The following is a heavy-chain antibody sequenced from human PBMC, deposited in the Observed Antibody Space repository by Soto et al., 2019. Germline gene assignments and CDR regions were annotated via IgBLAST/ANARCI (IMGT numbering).Heavy chain of an antibody. J-gene: IGHJ5*02. D-gene: IGHD4-17*01. Sequence: SETLSLTCTVSGGSISSSSYYWGWIRQPPGKGLEWIGSIYYSGSTYYNPSLKSRVTISVDTSKNQFSLKLGSVTAADTAVYYCARRATVTTHHHNWFDPWGQGTLVTVSS. CDR3: ARRATVTTHHHNWFDP. V-gene: IGHV4-39*01. CDR1: GGSISSSSYY. CDR2: IYYSGST.